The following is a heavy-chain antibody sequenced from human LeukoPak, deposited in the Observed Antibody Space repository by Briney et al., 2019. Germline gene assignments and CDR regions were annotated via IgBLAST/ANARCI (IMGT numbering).Heavy chain of an antibody. V-gene: IGHV3-9*01. CDR2: ISWNSGSI. CDR3: AGSSPFDY. CDR1: GFTFDDYA. Sequence: GGSLRLSCAASGFTFDDYAMHWVRQAPGEGLEWVSGISWNSGSIGYADSVKGRFTISRDNAKNSLYLQMNSLRAEDTAVYYCAGSSPFDYWGQGTLVTVSS. J-gene: IGHJ4*02. D-gene: IGHD6-6*01.